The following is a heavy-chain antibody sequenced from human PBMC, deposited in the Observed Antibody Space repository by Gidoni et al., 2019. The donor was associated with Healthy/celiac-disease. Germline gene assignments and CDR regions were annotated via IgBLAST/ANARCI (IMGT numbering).Heavy chain of an antibody. CDR1: GFTVSSYG. CDR2: ISYDGSNK. D-gene: IGHD1-26*01. Sequence: QVQLVESGGGVVQPGWSLGLSCAASGFTVSSYGMHWVRQAPGKGLEWVAVISYDGSNKYYADSVKGRFTISRDNSKNTLYLQMNSLRAEDTAVYYCAKDGGSYSAFDIWGQGTMVTVSS. V-gene: IGHV3-30*18. CDR3: AKDGGSYSAFDI. J-gene: IGHJ3*02.